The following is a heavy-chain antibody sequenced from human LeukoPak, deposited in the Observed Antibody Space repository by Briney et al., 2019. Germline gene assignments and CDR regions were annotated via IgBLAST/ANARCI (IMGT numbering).Heavy chain of an antibody. V-gene: IGHV3-74*01. D-gene: IGHD3-22*01. CDR1: GFTFISYW. Sequence: GVSLRLSCAASGFTFISYWMHWVRQAPGKGLMWVSRINSDGSTTSYAASVKGRFTISRDTAKNTLYLQMNSLRAEDTAVYYCARGHHYYDSSAYYYWGQGTLVTVSS. CDR3: ARGHHYYDSSAYYY. CDR2: INSDGSTT. J-gene: IGHJ4*02.